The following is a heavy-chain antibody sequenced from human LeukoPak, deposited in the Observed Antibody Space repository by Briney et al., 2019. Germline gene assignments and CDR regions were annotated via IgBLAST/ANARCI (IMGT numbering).Heavy chain of an antibody. CDR1: GGSISSYY. CDR3: ARLSTYYYGSGSYWFDP. D-gene: IGHD3-10*01. J-gene: IGHJ5*02. Sequence: SETLSLTCTVSGGSISSYYWSWIRQPPGKGLEWIGYIYYSGSTNYNPSLKSRVTISVDTSKNQFSLKLSSVTAADTAVYYCARLSTYYYGSGSYWFDPWGQGTLVTVSS. CDR2: IYYSGST. V-gene: IGHV4-59*08.